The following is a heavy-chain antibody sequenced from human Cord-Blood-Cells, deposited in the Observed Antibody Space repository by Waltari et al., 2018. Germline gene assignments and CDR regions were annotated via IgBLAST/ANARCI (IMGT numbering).Heavy chain of an antibody. D-gene: IGHD3-9*01. CDR1: GGSISSSSYY. V-gene: IGHV4-39*01. Sequence: QLQLQESGPGLVKPSETLSLTCTVSGGSISSSSYYWGWIRQPPGKGLEWIGSIYYSGRPYSNPSLKRRVTISVDTSKNQFSLKLSSVTAADTAVYYCARQRSYYDILTGYYAFDIWGQGTMVTVSS. J-gene: IGHJ3*02. CDR3: ARQRSYYDILTGYYAFDI. CDR2: IYYSGRP.